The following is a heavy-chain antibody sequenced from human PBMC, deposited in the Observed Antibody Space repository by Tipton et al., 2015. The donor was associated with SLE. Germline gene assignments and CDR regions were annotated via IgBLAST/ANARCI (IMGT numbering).Heavy chain of an antibody. CDR1: GGSISSSSYY. CDR3: ARGRGVFLRFLEWARGMDV. V-gene: IGHV4-39*01. CDR2: IYYSGST. J-gene: IGHJ6*02. D-gene: IGHD3-3*01. Sequence: TLSLTCTVSGGSISSSSYYWGWIRQPPGKGLEWIGSIYYSGSTYYNPSLKSRVTISVDTSKNQFSLKLSSVTAADTAVYYCARGRGVFLRFLEWARGMDVWGQGTTVTVSS.